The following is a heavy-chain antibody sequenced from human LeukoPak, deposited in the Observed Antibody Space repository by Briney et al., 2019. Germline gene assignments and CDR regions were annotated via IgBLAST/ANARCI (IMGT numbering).Heavy chain of an antibody. D-gene: IGHD1-1*01. CDR1: GGSISSYY. Sequence: SETLSLTCTVSGGSISSYYWSWIRQPAGKGLEWIGRIYTSGSTNYNPSLKSRVTMSVDTSKNQFSLKLSSVTAADTAVYYCARDYPTVYHYYYMDVWGKGTTVIVSS. V-gene: IGHV4-4*07. J-gene: IGHJ6*03. CDR2: IYTSGST. CDR3: ARDYPTVYHYYYMDV.